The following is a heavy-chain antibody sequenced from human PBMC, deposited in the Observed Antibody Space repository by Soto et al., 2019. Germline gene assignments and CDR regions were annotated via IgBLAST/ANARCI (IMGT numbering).Heavy chain of an antibody. V-gene: IGHV4-34*01. CDR2: INHSGST. CDR1: GGSFSGYY. J-gene: IGHJ4*02. CDR3: ASLELIGGYDSSGYYYDPDDY. D-gene: IGHD3-22*01. Sequence: SETLSLTCAVYGGSFSGYYWSWIRQPPGKGLEWIGEINHSGSTNYNPSLKSRVTISVDTSKNQFSLKLSSVTAADTAVYYCASLELIGGYDSSGYYYDPDDYWGQGTLVTVSS.